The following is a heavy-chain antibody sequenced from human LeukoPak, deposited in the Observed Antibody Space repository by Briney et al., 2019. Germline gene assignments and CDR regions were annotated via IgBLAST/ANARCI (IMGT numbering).Heavy chain of an antibody. Sequence: GGSLRLSCAASGFTVSSNYMSWVRQAPGKGLEWVSVIYSGGSTYYADSVKGRFTISRDNSKNTLYPQMNSLRAEDTAVYYCARDRCSGGSCYSVGDFQHWGQGTLVTVSS. CDR2: IYSGGST. V-gene: IGHV3-53*01. D-gene: IGHD2-15*01. CDR1: GFTVSSNY. CDR3: ARDRCSGGSCYSVGDFQH. J-gene: IGHJ1*01.